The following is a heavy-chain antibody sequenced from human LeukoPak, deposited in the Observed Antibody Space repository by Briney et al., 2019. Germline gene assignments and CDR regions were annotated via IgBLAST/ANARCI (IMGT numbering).Heavy chain of an antibody. V-gene: IGHV4-30-4*07. CDR1: GGSISSGGYS. CDR2: IYYSGST. J-gene: IGHJ4*02. CDR3: AREQRRGIAAAAELDY. D-gene: IGHD6-13*01. Sequence: PSQTLSLTCAVSGGSISSGGYSWSWLRQPPGTGLEWIGYIYYSGSTNYNPSLKSRVTISVDTSKNQFSLKLSSVTAADTAVYYCAREQRRGIAAAAELDYWGQGTLVAVSS.